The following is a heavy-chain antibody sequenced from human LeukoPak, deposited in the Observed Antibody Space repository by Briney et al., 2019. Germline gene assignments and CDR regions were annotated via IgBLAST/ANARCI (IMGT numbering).Heavy chain of an antibody. J-gene: IGHJ4*02. Sequence: SETLSLNCAVYGGSFSGYYWSWIRQPPGKGLEWIGEINHSGSTNYNPSLKSRVTISVDTSKNQFSLKLSSVTAADTAVYYCARLNAVDGYYDFWSGYYFYFDYWGQGTLVTVSS. CDR1: GGSFSGYY. V-gene: IGHV4-34*01. D-gene: IGHD3-3*01. CDR3: ARLNAVDGYYDFWSGYYFYFDY. CDR2: INHSGST.